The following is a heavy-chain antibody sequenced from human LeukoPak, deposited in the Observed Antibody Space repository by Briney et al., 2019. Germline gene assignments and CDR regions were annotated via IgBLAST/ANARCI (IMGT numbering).Heavy chain of an antibody. CDR2: INHSGST. J-gene: IGHJ4*02. CDR3: ARGPGTMVRGVLGY. Sequence: SETLSLTCAVYGGSFSGYYWSWIRQPPGKGLEWIGEINHSGSTNYNPSLKSRVTISVDTSKNQFSLKLSSVTAADTAVYYCARGPGTMVRGVLGYWGQGTLVTVSS. V-gene: IGHV4-34*01. CDR1: GGSFSGYY. D-gene: IGHD3-10*01.